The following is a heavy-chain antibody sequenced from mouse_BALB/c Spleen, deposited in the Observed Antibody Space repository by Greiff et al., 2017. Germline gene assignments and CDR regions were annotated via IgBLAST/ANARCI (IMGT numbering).Heavy chain of an antibody. CDR3: ARFGDDGYSHAMDY. CDR1: GFNINDYY. J-gene: IGHJ4*01. D-gene: IGHD2-3*01. CDR2: IDPENGNT. Sequence: EVQLQQSGAELVRPGALVKLSCKASGFNINDYYMHWVKQRPEQGLEWIGWIDPENGNTIYDPKFQGKASITADTSSNPAYLQLSSLTSEDTAVYYCARFGDDGYSHAMDYWGQGTSVTVSS. V-gene: IGHV14-1*02.